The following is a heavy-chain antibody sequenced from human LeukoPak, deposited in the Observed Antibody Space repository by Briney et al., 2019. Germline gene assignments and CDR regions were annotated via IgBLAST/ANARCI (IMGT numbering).Heavy chain of an antibody. J-gene: IGHJ4*02. V-gene: IGHV4-39*01. CDR2: IYYSGNT. Sequence: SETLSLTCTDSGGSISSDSYHWGWIRQPPGKGLEWIGSIYYSGNTYYNPSLRSRVTLSRDTSKNQFSLKLSSVTAADTAVYYCARRLYYYDNSGYYTDYWGQGTLVTVSS. D-gene: IGHD3-22*01. CDR3: ARRLYYYDNSGYYTDY. CDR1: GGSISSDSYH.